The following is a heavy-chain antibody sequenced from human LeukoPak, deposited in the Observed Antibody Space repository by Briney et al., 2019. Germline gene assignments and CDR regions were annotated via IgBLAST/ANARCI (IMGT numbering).Heavy chain of an antibody. CDR2: IYHSGST. CDR1: GYSISSGYY. J-gene: IGHJ4*02. CDR3: ARAGGANIAA. D-gene: IGHD6-25*01. V-gene: IGHV4-38-2*02. Sequence: PSETLSLTCTVSGYSISSGYYWGWIRQPPGKGLEWIGSIYHSGSTYYNPSLKSRVAISVDTSKNQFSLKLSSVTAADTAVYYCARAGGANIAAWGQGTLVTVSS.